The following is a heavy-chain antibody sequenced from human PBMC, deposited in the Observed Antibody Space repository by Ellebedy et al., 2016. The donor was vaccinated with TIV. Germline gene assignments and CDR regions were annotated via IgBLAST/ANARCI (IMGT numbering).Heavy chain of an antibody. CDR1: GYTFTNFG. CDR2: ISAYNGNT. D-gene: IGHD2-2*01. J-gene: IGHJ5*02. CDR3: ARGGVGPANKALNWFDP. V-gene: IGHV1-18*01. Sequence: AASVKVSCKASGYTFTNFGVTWVRQAPGQGLEWMGWISAYNGNTNYAQTVQGRVTLTTDTYTDTAYMELRSLKSDDTAVYYCARGGVGPANKALNWFDPWGQGTMVTVSS.